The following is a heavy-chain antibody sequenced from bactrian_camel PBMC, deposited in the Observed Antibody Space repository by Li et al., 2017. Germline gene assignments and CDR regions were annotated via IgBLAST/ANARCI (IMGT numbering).Heavy chain of an antibody. CDR1: GGLFSVYS. V-gene: IGHV3S40*01. CDR3: AAGQWHTDEYRY. Sequence: VQLVESGGGSVQSGGSLRLSCAASGGLFSVYSGTWVRQAPGKGLEWISTISEGGSTYYADSVKGRLTISRDNAKNTAYLLMNGLKSEDTAQYYCAAGQWHTDEYRYWGQGTQVTVS. CDR2: ISEGGST. J-gene: IGHJ4*01. D-gene: IGHD7*01.